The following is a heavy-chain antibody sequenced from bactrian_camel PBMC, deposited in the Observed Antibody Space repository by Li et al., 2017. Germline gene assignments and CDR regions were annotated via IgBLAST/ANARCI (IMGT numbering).Heavy chain of an antibody. Sequence: VQLVESGGGSVQAGGSLKLSCAASGYPSNTYCLNWFRQAPGKEREEVAHIDSDGSTTYADPVKGRFTISRDNSENTLYLQMNSLKPEDTAVYYCAADRRPVGAGIEYCAPLKRYGYRGQGTQVTVS. V-gene: IGHV3S6*01. D-gene: IGHD6*01. CDR3: AADRRPVGAGIEYCAPLKRYGY. CDR1: GYPSNTYC. J-gene: IGHJ4*01. CDR2: IDSDGST.